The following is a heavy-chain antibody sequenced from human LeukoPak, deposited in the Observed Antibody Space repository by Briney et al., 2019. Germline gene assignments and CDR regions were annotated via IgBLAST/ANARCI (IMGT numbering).Heavy chain of an antibody. CDR2: IYHSGST. CDR1: GGSISSGGYS. Sequence: SQTLSLTCAVSGGSISSGGYSWSWIRQPPGKGLEWIGYIYHSGSTYYNQSLKSRVTISVDRSKNQFSLKLSSVTAADTAVYYCARVRGWYYFDYWGQGTLVTVSS. CDR3: ARVRGWYYFDY. J-gene: IGHJ4*02. D-gene: IGHD6-19*01. V-gene: IGHV4-30-2*01.